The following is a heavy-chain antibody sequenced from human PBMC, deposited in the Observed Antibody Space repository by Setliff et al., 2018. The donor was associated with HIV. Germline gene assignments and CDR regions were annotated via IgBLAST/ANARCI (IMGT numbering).Heavy chain of an antibody. CDR1: GFIFSDYF. Sequence: GGSLRLSCAGSDSGDSGFIFSDYFMTWVRQAPGKGLEWVAKIRQDGTDKYYVDSVKGRFTISRDNAKNSLYLQMNSLRAEDTAIYYCARDWRSGYDLNFDYWGQGTLVTVSS. D-gene: IGHD5-12*01. J-gene: IGHJ4*02. V-gene: IGHV3-7*01. CDR3: ARDWRSGYDLNFDY. CDR2: IRQDGTDK.